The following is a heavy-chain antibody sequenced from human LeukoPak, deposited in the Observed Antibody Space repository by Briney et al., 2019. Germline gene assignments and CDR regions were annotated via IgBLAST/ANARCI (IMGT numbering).Heavy chain of an antibody. CDR2: IYPGDSDT. J-gene: IGHJ4*02. CDR3: ARGHSSSWYFDY. Sequence: AESLKISCKGSGYTFSYYWIGWVRQMPGKRLEFMGVIYPGDSDTKYTPAFQGQVTISADKSISTAYLQWTSLKASDSAMYYCARGHSSSWYFDYWGQGTLVTVSS. CDR1: GYTFSYYW. D-gene: IGHD6-13*01. V-gene: IGHV5-51*01.